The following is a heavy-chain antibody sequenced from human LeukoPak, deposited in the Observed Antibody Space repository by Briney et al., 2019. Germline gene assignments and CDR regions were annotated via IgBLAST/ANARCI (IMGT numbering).Heavy chain of an antibody. Sequence: SETLSLTCTVSGGSISSGGYYWSWIRQHPGKGLEWIGYIYYSGSTYYNPSLKSRVTISVDTSKNQFSLKLSSVTAADTAVYYCAREGNIPSSLADYWGQGTLVTVSS. CDR1: GGSISSGGYY. CDR2: IYYSGST. J-gene: IGHJ4*02. V-gene: IGHV4-31*03. CDR3: AREGNIPSSLADY. D-gene: IGHD6-6*01.